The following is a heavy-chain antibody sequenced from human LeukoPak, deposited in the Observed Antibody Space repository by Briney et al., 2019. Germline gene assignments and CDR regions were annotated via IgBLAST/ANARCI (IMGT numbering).Heavy chain of an antibody. CDR1: GYSFTSYW. Sequence: GESLKISCKGSGYSFTSYWIGWVRQVPGKGLEWMGIIYPGDSDTRYSPSFQGQVTIAADKSISTAYLQWSSLKASDTAMYYCARLRGEAGRPPPNWFDPWGQGTLVTVSS. J-gene: IGHJ5*02. V-gene: IGHV5-51*01. D-gene: IGHD6-19*01. CDR3: ARLRGEAGRPPPNWFDP. CDR2: IYPGDSDT.